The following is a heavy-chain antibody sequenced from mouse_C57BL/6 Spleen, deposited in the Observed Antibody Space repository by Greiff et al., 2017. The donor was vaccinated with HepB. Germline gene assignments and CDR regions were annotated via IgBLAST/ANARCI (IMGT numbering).Heavy chain of an antibody. D-gene: IGHD1-1*01. J-gene: IGHJ1*03. CDR1: GYTFTDYY. Sequence: VQLQQSGPVLVKPGASVKMSCKASGYTFTDYYMNWVKQSHGKSLEWIGVINPYNGGTSYNQKFKGKATLTVDKSSSTAYLELSSLTSEDSAVYCCACCDSSPYWNFDVWGTGTTVTVSS. CDR3: ACCDSSPYWNFDV. V-gene: IGHV1-19*01. CDR2: INPYNGGT.